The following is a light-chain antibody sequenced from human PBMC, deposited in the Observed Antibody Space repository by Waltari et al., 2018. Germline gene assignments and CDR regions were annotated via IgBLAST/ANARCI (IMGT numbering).Light chain of an antibody. CDR1: QSLLHSDGRTY. CDR2: EVS. Sequence: DIVLAQTPVSLSVTPGQPASISCKSTQSLLHSDGRTYLYWFLQKPGQSPQPLIYEVSNRYSVVPDRFSGSGSGTDFTLKISRVEAEDVGVYYCMQSIQLPFTFGPGTKVDIK. CDR3: MQSIQLPFT. V-gene: IGKV2D-29*02. J-gene: IGKJ3*01.